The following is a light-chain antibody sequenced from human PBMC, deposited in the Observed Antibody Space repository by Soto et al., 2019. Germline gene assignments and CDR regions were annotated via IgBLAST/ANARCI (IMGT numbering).Light chain of an antibody. Sequence: DIQMTQSPSTLSASVGDRVTITCRASQSVSKWLAWYQQKPGKAPKLLIYDASNLESGVPSRFSGSGSGTDFTLRISSLQPDGFATYYCQEYNSDSGYTFGPWTKVDIK. V-gene: IGKV1-5*01. CDR2: DAS. J-gene: IGKJ3*01. CDR3: QEYNSDSGYT. CDR1: QSVSKW.